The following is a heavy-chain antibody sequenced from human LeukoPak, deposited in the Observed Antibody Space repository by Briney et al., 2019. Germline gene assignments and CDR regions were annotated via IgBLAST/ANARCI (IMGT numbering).Heavy chain of an antibody. D-gene: IGHD5-24*01. J-gene: IGHJ4*02. V-gene: IGHV3-23*01. CDR2: ISGSGDTT. Sequence: GGSLRLSCAASGFTFSNFAMSWVRQAPGKGLEWVSGISGSGDTTYYADSVMGRFTISRDRSKNTLFLQMNSLRAEDAAIYYCAKHRSEVAMAALNYWGQGTLVTVSS. CDR1: GFTFSNFA. CDR3: AKHRSEVAMAALNY.